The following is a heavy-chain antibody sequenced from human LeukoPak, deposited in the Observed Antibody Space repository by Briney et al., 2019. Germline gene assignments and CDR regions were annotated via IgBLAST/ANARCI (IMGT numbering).Heavy chain of an antibody. CDR1: GGSISSGSYY. CDR3: AREGTVAGTGNYYYGMDV. CDR2: IYTSGST. Sequence: SQTLSLTCTVSGGSISSGSYYWSWIRQPAGKGLEWIWRIYTSGSTNYNPSLKSRVTISVDTSKNQFSLKLSSVTAADTAVYYCAREGTVAGTGNYYYGMDVWGQGTTVTVSS. V-gene: IGHV4-61*02. D-gene: IGHD6-19*01. J-gene: IGHJ6*02.